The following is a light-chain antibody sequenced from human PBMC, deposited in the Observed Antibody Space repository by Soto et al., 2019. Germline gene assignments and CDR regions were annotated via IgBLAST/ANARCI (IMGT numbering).Light chain of an antibody. J-gene: IGKJ5*01. CDR3: QQHHSYPIT. CDR1: QEIRND. Sequence: DIQMTQSPSSLSASVGDRVTFTCRTSQEIRNDLAWYQQKPGKAPKRLIYATSSLQSGVPSRFRGSGAGTEFTLTLSSLQPEDFATYYCQQHHSYPITFGHGTRLEI. CDR2: ATS. V-gene: IGKV1-17*01.